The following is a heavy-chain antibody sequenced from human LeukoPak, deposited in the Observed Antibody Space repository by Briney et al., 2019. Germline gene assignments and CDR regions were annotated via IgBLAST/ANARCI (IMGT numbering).Heavy chain of an antibody. D-gene: IGHD6-19*01. CDR1: GFTFSSYA. J-gene: IGHJ4*02. V-gene: IGHV3-23*01. CDR2: ICSNDNNT. Sequence: AGGSLRLSCAASGFTFSSYAMNWVRQAPGKGLEWVSAICSNDNNTYYANSVKGRFTISRDNSKNTLSLQLNSLRAEDTAVYYCAKDRAVAGTYYFDYWGQGTLVTVSS. CDR3: AKDRAVAGTYYFDY.